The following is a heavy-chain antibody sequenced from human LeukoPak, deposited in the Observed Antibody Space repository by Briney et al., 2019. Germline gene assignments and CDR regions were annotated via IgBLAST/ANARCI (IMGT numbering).Heavy chain of an antibody. V-gene: IGHV3-33*01. D-gene: IGHD2-2*02. CDR3: ARGGANIGVVPAAINFDY. CDR2: IWYDGSNK. Sequence: GRSLRLSCAASGFTFSSYGMHWVRQAPGKGLEWVAVIWYDGSNKYYVDSVKGRFTISRDNSKNTLYLQMNSLGAEDTAVYYCARGGANIGVVPAAINFDYWGQGTLVTVSS. J-gene: IGHJ4*02. CDR1: GFTFSSYG.